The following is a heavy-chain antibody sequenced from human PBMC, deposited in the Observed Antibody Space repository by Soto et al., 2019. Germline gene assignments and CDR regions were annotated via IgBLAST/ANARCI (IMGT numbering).Heavy chain of an antibody. D-gene: IGHD2-2*01. V-gene: IGHV3-21*01. Sequence: EVQLVESGGGLVKPGGSLRLSCAASGFTFSSYSMNWVRQAPGKGLEWVSSISRSSSYIYYADSVKGRFTISRDNAKNSLYLQMNSLRAEDTAVYYCARDHHCSSTSCYLYYYYYGMDVWGQGTTVTVSS. CDR3: ARDHHCSSTSCYLYYYYYGMDV. CDR1: GFTFSSYS. J-gene: IGHJ6*02. CDR2: ISRSSSYI.